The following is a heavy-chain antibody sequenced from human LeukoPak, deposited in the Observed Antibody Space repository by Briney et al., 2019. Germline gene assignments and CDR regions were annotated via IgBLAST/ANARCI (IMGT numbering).Heavy chain of an antibody. D-gene: IGHD6-19*01. CDR1: GGSISSYY. V-gene: IGHV4-4*07. J-gene: IGHJ4*02. CDR3: ARGAPYSSGWAFDY. CDR2: IYASGST. Sequence: SETLSLTCTVSGGSISSYYWSWIRQPAGKGLEWIGRIYASGSTNYNPSLKSRVTMSVDTSKNQFSLKLSSVTAADTAVYYCARGAPYSSGWAFDYWGQGTLVTVSS.